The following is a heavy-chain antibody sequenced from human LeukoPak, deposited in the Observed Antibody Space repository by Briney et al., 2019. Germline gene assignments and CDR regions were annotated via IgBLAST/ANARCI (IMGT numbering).Heavy chain of an antibody. J-gene: IGHJ6*03. CDR2: IIPIFGTA. CDR1: GYTFTSYA. V-gene: IGHV1-69*06. CDR3: ATHSPEWRYSGYYNFYYMDV. Sequence: ASVKVSCKASGYTFTSYAMNWVRQAPGQGLEWMGGIIPIFGTANYAQKFQGRVTITADKSTSTAYMELSSLGSEDTAVYFCATHSPEWRYSGYYNFYYMDVWGKGTTVTVSS. D-gene: IGHD5-12*01.